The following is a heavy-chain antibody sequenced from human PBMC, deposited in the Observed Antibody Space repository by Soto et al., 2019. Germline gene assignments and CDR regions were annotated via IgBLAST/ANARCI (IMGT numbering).Heavy chain of an antibody. V-gene: IGHV1-69*01. CDR1: GGTISSFG. J-gene: IGHJ4*02. Sequence: VQLVQSGAEVKKPGSSVKVSCTTSGGTISSFGMNWVRQAPGQGLEWMGGIVPIDGSTKYAEKFQGRVTITADASTSTVYMDLSSLRSEDTAVYYCARSFTKSRRGGVAFDYLGQGTLLTVSP. D-gene: IGHD3-3*01. CDR2: IVPIDGST. CDR3: ARSFTKSRRGGVAFDY.